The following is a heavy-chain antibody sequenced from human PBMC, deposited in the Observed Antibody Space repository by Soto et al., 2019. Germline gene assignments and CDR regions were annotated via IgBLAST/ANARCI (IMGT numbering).Heavy chain of an antibody. CDR3: TRQEDYIYNGMDV. CDR1: GYTFSSYG. D-gene: IGHD4-4*01. Sequence: QVYLEQSGAEVKKPGASVKVSCKASGYTFSSYGISWVRQAPGQGLEWMGWISGYNGNTKYGQKFQGRVRMTTDTSTTTVYMELRSLRSDDTALYYCTRQEDYIYNGMDVWGQGTTVTVSS. CDR2: ISGYNGNT. V-gene: IGHV1-18*04. J-gene: IGHJ6*02.